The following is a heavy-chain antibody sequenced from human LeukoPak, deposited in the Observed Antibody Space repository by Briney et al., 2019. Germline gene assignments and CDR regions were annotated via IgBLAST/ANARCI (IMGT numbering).Heavy chain of an antibody. J-gene: IGHJ4*02. CDR2: ISGSGGST. CDR1: GFTFSSYA. V-gene: IGHV3-23*01. D-gene: IGHD3-22*01. CDR3: AKDFCYDSSCYYFDY. Sequence: GGSLRLSCAASGFTFSSYAMSWVRQAPGKGLEWVSAISGSGGSTYYADSVKGRFTISRGNSKNTLYLQMNSLRAEDTAVYYCAKDFCYDSSCYYFDYWGQGTLVTVSS.